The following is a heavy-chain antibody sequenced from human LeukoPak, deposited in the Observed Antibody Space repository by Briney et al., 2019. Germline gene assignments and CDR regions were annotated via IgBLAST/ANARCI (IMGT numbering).Heavy chain of an antibody. CDR3: AKDRGDYFDD. CDR1: GFTSSDYG. Sequence: PGGSLRLSCVASGFTSSDYGIHWVRQAPGKGLAWVAFIRFDGTKEDYIDSVKGRFTISRDNSKNTMYLQMNSLRAEDTAVYYCAKDRGDYFDDWGQGTLVTASS. D-gene: IGHD3-10*01. CDR2: IRFDGTKE. V-gene: IGHV3-30*02. J-gene: IGHJ4*02.